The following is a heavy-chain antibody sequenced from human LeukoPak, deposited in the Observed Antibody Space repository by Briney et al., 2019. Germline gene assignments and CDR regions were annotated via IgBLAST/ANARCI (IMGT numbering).Heavy chain of an antibody. CDR2: IYSDGST. CDR1: GITVSTNY. D-gene: IGHD3-16*01. CDR3: FNYAY. Sequence: GGSLRLSCAASGITVSTNYMSWVRQAPGKGLEWVSVIYSDGSTSYADSAKGRFTLSRDNSKNTVYLQVSSLRAEDTAVYYCFNYAYWGQGTLVTVSS. J-gene: IGHJ4*02. V-gene: IGHV3-66*01.